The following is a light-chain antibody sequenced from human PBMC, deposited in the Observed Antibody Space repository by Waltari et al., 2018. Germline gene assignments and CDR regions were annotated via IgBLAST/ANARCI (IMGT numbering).Light chain of an antibody. Sequence: QSALTPPRSVSGSPGQPVTISCTATSTEVGGYDYVSWYQQHPGKAPKLMICDVTKRPSGVPDRFSGSKSGNTASLTISGLQAEDEADYYCCSYAGSYTHVVFGGGTKLTVL. J-gene: IGLJ2*01. V-gene: IGLV2-11*01. CDR3: CSYAGSYTHVV. CDR1: STEVGGYDY. CDR2: DVT.